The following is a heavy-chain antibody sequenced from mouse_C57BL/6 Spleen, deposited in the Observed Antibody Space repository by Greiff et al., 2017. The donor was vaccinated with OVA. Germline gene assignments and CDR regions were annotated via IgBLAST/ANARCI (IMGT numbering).Heavy chain of an antibody. V-gene: IGHV5-16*01. D-gene: IGHD1-1*01. CDR1: GFTFSDYY. CDR2: INYDGSST. Sequence: EVKLVESEGGLVQPGSSMKLSCTASGFTFSDYYMAWVRQVPEKGLEWVANINYDGSSTYYLDSLKSRFIISRDNAKNILYLQMSSLKSEDTATYYCARDSYYYGSSYRYYYAMDYWGQGTSVTVSS. CDR3: ARDSYYYGSSYRYYYAMDY. J-gene: IGHJ4*01.